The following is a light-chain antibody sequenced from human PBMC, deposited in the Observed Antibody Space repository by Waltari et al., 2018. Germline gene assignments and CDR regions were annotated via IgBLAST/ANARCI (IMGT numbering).Light chain of an antibody. Sequence: EIVLTQSPGTLSLSPGERATLSCRASQSVGKYLAWYQQKPGQAPRLLIYHTSTRDTGIPDRFSGSGSGTDFSLTISRLEPEDFAVYHCQMYVNLPATFGQGTKVEI. CDR3: QMYVNLPAT. V-gene: IGKV3-20*01. CDR1: QSVGKY. J-gene: IGKJ1*01. CDR2: HTS.